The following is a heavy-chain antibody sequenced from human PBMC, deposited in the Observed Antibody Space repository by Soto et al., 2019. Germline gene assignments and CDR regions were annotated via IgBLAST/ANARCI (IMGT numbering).Heavy chain of an antibody. Sequence: GGSLRLSCAASGFTFSSYAMSWVRQAPGKGLEWVSTISGRGDDTYYTDSVKGRFTISRDNSKNTLYVHMNSLRAEDTAVYYCARSQPTYSRTYSDYWGQAPL. CDR3: ARSQPTYSRTYSDY. CDR2: ISGRGDDT. D-gene: IGHD1-26*01. CDR1: GFTFSSYA. V-gene: IGHV3-23*01. J-gene: IGHJ4*02.